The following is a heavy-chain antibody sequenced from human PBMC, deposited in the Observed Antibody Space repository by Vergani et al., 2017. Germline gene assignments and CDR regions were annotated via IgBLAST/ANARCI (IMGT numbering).Heavy chain of an antibody. CDR2: IYYSGST. V-gene: IGHV4-39*01. D-gene: IGHD2-21*02. Sequence: QLQLQESGPGLVKPSETLSLSCTVSGGSTSSSSYYWGWIRQPPGKGLVWIGSIYYSGSTYYNPSLKSRVTISVDTSKNQFSLKLSSVTAADTAVYYCARHLAYCGGDCYPYYYGMDVWGQGTTVTVSS. CDR1: GGSTSSSSYY. CDR3: ARHLAYCGGDCYPYYYGMDV. J-gene: IGHJ6*02.